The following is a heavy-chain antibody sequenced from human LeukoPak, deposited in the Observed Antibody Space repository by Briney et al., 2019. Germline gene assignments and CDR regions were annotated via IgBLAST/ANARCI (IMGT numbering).Heavy chain of an antibody. D-gene: IGHD2-2*02. V-gene: IGHV1-18*01. CDR3: ARVRFRLLGVSAAISGGDF. Sequence: ASVKVSCKASGYTFTTLGLSWVRQAPGQGLEWMGWISTYNGNTNYAHKVQGRVTMTTDTSTSTAYMELRSLRSDDTAVYYCARVRFRLLGVSAAISGGDFWGQGTLVTVSS. CDR1: GYTFTTLG. J-gene: IGHJ4*02. CDR2: ISTYNGNT.